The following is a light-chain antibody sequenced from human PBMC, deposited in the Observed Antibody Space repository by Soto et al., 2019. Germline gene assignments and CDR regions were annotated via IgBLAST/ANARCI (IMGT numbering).Light chain of an antibody. CDR3: QYRGIWPPGAT. CDR2: DAS. V-gene: IGKV3-11*01. Sequence: EIVLTQSPVTLSLSPGERATLSCRASQSINNYLAWYQQKPGQPPRLLIYDASNRATAIPVRFSGSGSGTDFTLPISSLAPEDSAVYYCQYRGIWPPGATFGGGTKVEIK. CDR1: QSINNY. J-gene: IGKJ4*01.